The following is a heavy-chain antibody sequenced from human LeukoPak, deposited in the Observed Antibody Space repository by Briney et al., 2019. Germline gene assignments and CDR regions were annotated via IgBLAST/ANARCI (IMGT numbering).Heavy chain of an antibody. CDR3: AKERDILTGYYRTGDYMDV. J-gene: IGHJ6*03. Sequence: PGGSLRLSCAASGFTFSSYAMSWVRQAPGKGLEWVSAISGSGGSTYYADSVKGRFTISRDNSKNTLCLQMNSLRAEDTAVYYCAKERDILTGYYRTGDYMDVWGKGTTVTVSS. CDR2: ISGSGGST. CDR1: GFTFSSYA. V-gene: IGHV3-23*01. D-gene: IGHD3-9*01.